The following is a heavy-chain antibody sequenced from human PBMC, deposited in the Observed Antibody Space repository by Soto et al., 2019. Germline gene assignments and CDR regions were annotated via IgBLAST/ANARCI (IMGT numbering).Heavy chain of an antibody. CDR2: IYWDDDK. J-gene: IGHJ3*02. Sequence: QITLKESGPTLVKPTQTLTLTCTFSGFSLSTSGVGVGWIRQPPGKALEWLALIYWDDDKRYSPSLKSRLTITKDTSKNQVVITMTNMDPVDTATYYCAHRRRVAAAGMAEYKTDAFDIWGQGTMVTVSS. CDR1: GFSLSTSGVG. D-gene: IGHD6-13*01. V-gene: IGHV2-5*02. CDR3: AHRRRVAAAGMAEYKTDAFDI.